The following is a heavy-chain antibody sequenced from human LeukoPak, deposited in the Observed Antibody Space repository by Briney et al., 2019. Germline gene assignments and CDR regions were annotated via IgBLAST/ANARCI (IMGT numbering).Heavy chain of an antibody. CDR2: IDPSDSYT. CDR1: GYSFTSIC. CDR3: ARVVPAANEDWIDP. D-gene: IGHD2-2*01. Sequence: PGESLRTSCKGSGYSFTSICLSWARQMPGKGLEWMGRIDPSDSYTNYSPSFQGHVTISADKSISTAYLQWSSLKASDTAMYYCARVVPAANEDWIDPGGQGTLVTVSS. V-gene: IGHV5-10-1*01. J-gene: IGHJ5*02.